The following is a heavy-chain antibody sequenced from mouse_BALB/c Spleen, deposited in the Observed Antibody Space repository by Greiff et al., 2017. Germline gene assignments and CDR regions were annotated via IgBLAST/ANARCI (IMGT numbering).Heavy chain of an antibody. CDR2: IYPGDGDT. V-gene: IGHV1-87*01. CDR3: ARGGTTARDY. J-gene: IGHJ2*01. CDR1: GYTFTSYW. Sequence: QVQLKQSGAELARPGASVKLSCKASGYTFTSYWMQWVKQRPGQGLEWIGAIYPGDGDTRYTQKFKGKATLTADKSSSTAYMQLSSLASEDSAVYYCARGGTTARDYWGQGTTLTVSS. D-gene: IGHD1-2*01.